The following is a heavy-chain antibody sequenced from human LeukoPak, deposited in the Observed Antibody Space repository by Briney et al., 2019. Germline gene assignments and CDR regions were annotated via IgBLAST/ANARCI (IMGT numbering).Heavy chain of an antibody. V-gene: IGHV1-8*01. Sequence: ASVNVSCKASGYTFTSYDINWVRQATGQGLEWMGWMKPNSGNTGYAQKFQGRVTMTRNTSISTAYMELSSLRSEDTDVYYCAIRHPRWGFDYWGQGTLVTVSS. CDR1: GYTFTSYD. CDR3: AIRHPRWGFDY. J-gene: IGHJ4*02. D-gene: IGHD5-24*01. CDR2: MKPNSGNT.